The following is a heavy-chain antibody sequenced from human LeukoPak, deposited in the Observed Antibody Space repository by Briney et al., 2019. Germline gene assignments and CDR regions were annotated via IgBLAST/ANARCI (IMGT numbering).Heavy chain of an antibody. CDR2: ISWDGGST. CDR3: AKAGDIAAAGLSYYYYMDV. Sequence: PGGSLRLSCAASGFTFDDYAMHWVRQAPGKGLEWVSLISWDGGSTYYADSVKGRFTISRDNSKNSLYLQMNSLRAEDTALYYCAKAGDIAAAGLSYYYYMDVWGKGTTVTVSS. V-gene: IGHV3-43D*03. J-gene: IGHJ6*03. CDR1: GFTFDDYA. D-gene: IGHD6-13*01.